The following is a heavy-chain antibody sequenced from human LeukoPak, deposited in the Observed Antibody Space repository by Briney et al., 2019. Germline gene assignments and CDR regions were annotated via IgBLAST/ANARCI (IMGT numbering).Heavy chain of an antibody. Sequence: SETLSLTCTVSGGSIINYYWSWIRQPAGKGLEWIGRIYTSGSTNYNPSLKSRVTISIDKSKNQFSLKLTSVTAAGTAVYYCARLKQLDIDYWGQGTLVTVSS. CDR3: ARLKQLDIDY. CDR2: IYTSGST. D-gene: IGHD6-6*01. V-gene: IGHV4-4*07. CDR1: GGSIINYY. J-gene: IGHJ4*02.